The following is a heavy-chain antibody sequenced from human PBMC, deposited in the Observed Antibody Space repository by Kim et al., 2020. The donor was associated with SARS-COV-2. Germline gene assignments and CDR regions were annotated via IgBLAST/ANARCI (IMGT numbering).Heavy chain of an antibody. CDR3: AKDRGYSGGNWAWYFDL. V-gene: IGHV3-23*01. Sequence: GGSLRLSCAASGFTIRDYAMSWVRQAPGKGLEWVAGVSHATYYADAVKGRFTISRDTAKNMIFLQLDRLSAGDTAVYYCAKDRGYSGGNWAWYFDLWGRGTLVTVSS. J-gene: IGHJ2*01. D-gene: IGHD2-15*01. CDR2: VSHAT. CDR1: GFTIRDYA.